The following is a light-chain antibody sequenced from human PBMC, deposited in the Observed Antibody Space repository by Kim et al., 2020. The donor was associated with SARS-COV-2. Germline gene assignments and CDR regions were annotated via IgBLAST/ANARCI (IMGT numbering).Light chain of an antibody. CDR2: DTS. CDR3: LLSYSDARV. J-gene: IGLJ2*01. Sequence: QAVVTQEPSLTVSPGGTVTLTCGSNSGTVTSNRYAYWFQQKPGQAPRTLIYDTSNKHSWTPARFSGSLLGGKAALTLSGAQPDDEADYYCLLSYSDARVFGGGTQLTVL. V-gene: IGLV7-46*01. CDR1: SGTVTSNRY.